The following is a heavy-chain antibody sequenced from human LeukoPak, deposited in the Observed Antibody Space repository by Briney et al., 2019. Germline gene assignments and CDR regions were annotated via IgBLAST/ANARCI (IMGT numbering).Heavy chain of an antibody. J-gene: IGHJ4*02. CDR3: AKDVGMIGYCSGGSCYAIDY. CDR2: ISYGGSNK. D-gene: IGHD2-15*01. CDR1: GFTFSSYG. Sequence: GGSLRLSCAASGFTFSSYGMHWVRQAPGKGLEWVAVISYGGSNKFYADSVKGRFTISRDNSKNTLYPQMNSLRAEDTAVYYCAKDVGMIGYCSGGSCYAIDYWGQGTLVTVSS. V-gene: IGHV3-30*18.